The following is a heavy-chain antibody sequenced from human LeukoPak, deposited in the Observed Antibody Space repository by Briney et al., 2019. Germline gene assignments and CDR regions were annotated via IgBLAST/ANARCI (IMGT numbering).Heavy chain of an antibody. D-gene: IGHD5-18*01. Sequence: ASVKVSCKASGYTFTGYYMHWVRQAPGQGLEWMGWVNPNSGGTNYAQKFQGRVTMTRDTSISTAYMELSRLRSDDTAVYYCARDLGGYCYGFIDYWGQGTLVTVSS. CDR3: ARDLGGYCYGFIDY. CDR1: GYTFTGYY. CDR2: VNPNSGGT. J-gene: IGHJ4*02. V-gene: IGHV1-2*02.